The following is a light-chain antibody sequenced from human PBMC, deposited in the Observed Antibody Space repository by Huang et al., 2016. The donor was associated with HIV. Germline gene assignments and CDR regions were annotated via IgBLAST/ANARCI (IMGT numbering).Light chain of an antibody. V-gene: IGKV1-33*01. CDR3: QQYDDVPIS. CDR1: QDINNF. J-gene: IGKJ4*01. CDR2: DAS. Sequence: DIQMTQSPSSLSASVGDRVTITCQASQDINNFLNWYQQKPGKAPKLLILDASNWQTGVPSRFSGSGSGTHFTFTITSLQRDDIGTYDCQQYDDVPISFGGGTKV.